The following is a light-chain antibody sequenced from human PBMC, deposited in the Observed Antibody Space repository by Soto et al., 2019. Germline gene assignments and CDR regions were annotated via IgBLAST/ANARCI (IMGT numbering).Light chain of an antibody. V-gene: IGKV3-15*01. CDR2: GAS. CDR3: QQYNNWLPIT. Sequence: EIGMTQSPATLSVSPGERATLSCMAIQSVSSNLAWYQQKPCQAPRLLIYGASTRATGIPARFSGSGSGTEFTLTISSLQSEDFAVYYCQQYNNWLPITFGQGTRLEIK. J-gene: IGKJ5*01. CDR1: QSVSSN.